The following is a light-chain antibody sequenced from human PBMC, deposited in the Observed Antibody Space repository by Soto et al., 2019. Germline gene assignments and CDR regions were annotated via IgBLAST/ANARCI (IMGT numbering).Light chain of an antibody. Sequence: QSVLTQPPSVSGAPGQRVTISCSGSSSNIGAGYDVHWYQQLPGTAPKLLIYGNSNRPSGVPDRFSGSKSGTSASLAITGLQAEDEADYYCQCYDSSLEVFGTGTKLTVL. CDR1: SSNIGAGYD. V-gene: IGLV1-40*01. CDR2: GNS. CDR3: QCYDSSLEV. J-gene: IGLJ1*01.